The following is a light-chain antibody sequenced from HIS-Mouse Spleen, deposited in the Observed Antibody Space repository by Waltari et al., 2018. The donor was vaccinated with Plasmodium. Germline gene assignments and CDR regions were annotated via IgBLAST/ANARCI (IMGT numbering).Light chain of an antibody. CDR3: QQYNNWPRGT. CDR2: GAS. J-gene: IGKJ1*01. Sequence: EIVNTQSPATLSVSPGERATLSCRASQSVSSNLAWYQQKPGQAPRLLIYGASTRATGIPARFSGSGSGTEFTLTISSMQSEDFAVYYCQQYNNWPRGTFGQGTKVEIK. CDR1: QSVSSN. V-gene: IGKV3-15*01.